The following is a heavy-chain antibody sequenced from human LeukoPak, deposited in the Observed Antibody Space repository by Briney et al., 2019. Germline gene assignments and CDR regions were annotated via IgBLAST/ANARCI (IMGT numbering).Heavy chain of an antibody. CDR2: IYHSGST. V-gene: IGHV4-30-2*01. Sequence: LRLSCAASGFTFSRKSMNWIRQPPGKGLEWIGYIYHSGSTYYNPSLKSRVTISVDRSKNQFSLKLSSVTAADTAVYYCARSTTMVTPNYFDYWGQGTLVTVSS. D-gene: IGHD4-23*01. J-gene: IGHJ4*02. CDR3: ARSTTMVTPNYFDY. CDR1: GFTFSRKSM.